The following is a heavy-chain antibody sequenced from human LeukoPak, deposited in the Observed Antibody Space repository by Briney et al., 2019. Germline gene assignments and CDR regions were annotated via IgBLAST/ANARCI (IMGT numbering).Heavy chain of an antibody. V-gene: IGHV4-59*01. CDR1: GGSISSYY. J-gene: IGHJ6*03. CDR2: IFYTGSI. CDR3: AKGPPVFEVTKLGYYYMDV. Sequence: NPSETLSLTCTVSGGSISSYYLNWIRQPPGKGLEWIGCIFYTGSIHYSPSLESRVTISVDTSRNQFSLNVRSVTAADTAVYYCAKGPPVFEVTKLGYYYMDVWDKGTAVTVSS. D-gene: IGHD2-8*01.